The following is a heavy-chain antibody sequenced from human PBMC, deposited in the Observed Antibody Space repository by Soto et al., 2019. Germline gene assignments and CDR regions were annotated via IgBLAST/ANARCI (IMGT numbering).Heavy chain of an antibody. CDR1: GYTFTGYY. CDR3: ARGYCSGGSCSFDY. CDR2: INPNSGGT. J-gene: IGHJ4*02. Sequence: QVQLVQSGAEVKKPGASVKVSCKASGYTFTGYYKHWVRQAPGQGLEWMGWINPNSGGTNYAQKFQGWVTMTRDPSISTAYMELSRLRSDDTAVYYCARGYCSGGSCSFDYWGQGTLVTVSS. D-gene: IGHD2-15*01. V-gene: IGHV1-2*04.